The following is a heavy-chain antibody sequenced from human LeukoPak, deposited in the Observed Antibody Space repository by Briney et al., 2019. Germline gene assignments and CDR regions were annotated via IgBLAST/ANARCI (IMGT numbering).Heavy chain of an antibody. D-gene: IGHD3-10*01. CDR1: GYTFTDYY. Sequence: ASVKVSCKASGYTFTDYYMHWVRQAPGQGLEWMGWIYPNSGGTNYAQKFQGRVTVTRDTSISTAYMELSRLRSDDTAVYYCAREAYDSGSFRTDYYYMDVWGKGTTVTISS. CDR3: AREAYDSGSFRTDYYYMDV. CDR2: IYPNSGGT. J-gene: IGHJ6*03. V-gene: IGHV1-2*02.